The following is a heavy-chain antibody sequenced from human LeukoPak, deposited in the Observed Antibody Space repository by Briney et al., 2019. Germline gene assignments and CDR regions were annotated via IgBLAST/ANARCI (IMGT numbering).Heavy chain of an antibody. CDR1: GFTFSSYA. D-gene: IGHD1-1*01. J-gene: IGHJ4*02. V-gene: IGHV3-30*04. Sequence: GRSLRLSCAASGFTFSSYAMHWVRQAPGKGLEWVAVISYDGSNKYYADSVKGRFTISRDNSKNTLYLQMNSLRAEDTAVYYCAKDPRTRTTALLFDYWGQGTLVTVSS. CDR2: ISYDGSNK. CDR3: AKDPRTRTTALLFDY.